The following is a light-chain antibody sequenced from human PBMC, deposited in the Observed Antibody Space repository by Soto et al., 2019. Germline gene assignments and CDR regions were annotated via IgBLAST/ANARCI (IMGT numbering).Light chain of an antibody. CDR2: LNSDGSH. V-gene: IGLV4-69*01. CDR3: QTWGTDIKGV. Sequence: QPVLTQSPSASASLGASVKLTCTLSSGHSSYAIAWHQQQPEKGPRYLMKLNSDGSHSKGDGIPDRFSGSSSGAERYLTISGLQSEDEADYYCQTWGTDIKGVFGGGTKLTVL. CDR1: SGHSSYA. J-gene: IGLJ2*01.